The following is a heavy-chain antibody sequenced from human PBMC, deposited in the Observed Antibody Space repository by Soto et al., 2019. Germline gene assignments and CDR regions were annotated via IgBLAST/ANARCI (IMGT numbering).Heavy chain of an antibody. V-gene: IGHV3-30*18. J-gene: IGHJ4*02. CDR3: AKARTDKRWLQFLSYFDY. CDR2: ISYDGSNK. D-gene: IGHD3-3*01. Sequence: GSLRLSCAASGFTFSSYGMHWVRQAPGKGLEWVAVISYDGSNKYYADSVKGRFTISRDNSKNTLYLQMNSLRAEDTAVYYCAKARTDKRWLQFLSYFDYWGQGTLVTVSS. CDR1: GFTFSSYG.